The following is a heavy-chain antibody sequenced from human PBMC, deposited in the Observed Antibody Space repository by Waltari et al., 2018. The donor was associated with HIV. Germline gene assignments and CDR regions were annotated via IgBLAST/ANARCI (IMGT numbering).Heavy chain of an antibody. D-gene: IGHD6-13*01. Sequence: EVHLVESGGGLVKPGESLRLSCEASKFAFSIYTVNWVRQTPGKGLEWVSSFTRRDDRSHYLGPGKGRFSGSRDNAKNTLFLQMNSLRGEDTAVYYCGWVPAATHGMDVWGRGTTVIVSS. CDR1: KFAFSIYT. CDR2: FTRRDDRS. J-gene: IGHJ6*02. V-gene: IGHV3-21*01. CDR3: GWVPAATHGMDV.